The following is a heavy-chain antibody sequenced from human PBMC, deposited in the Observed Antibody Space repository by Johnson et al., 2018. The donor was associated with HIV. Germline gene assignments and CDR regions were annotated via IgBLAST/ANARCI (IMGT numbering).Heavy chain of an antibody. J-gene: IGHJ3*02. CDR2: ISSSGSTM. CDR3: ARGGWGGAFDI. CDR1: GFNFSHYG. Sequence: VQLVESGGGVVQPGESLRLSCAASGFNFSHYGMHWVRQAQGKGLEWVSYISSSGSTMYYADSVKGRFTISRDNAKNSLYLQRNSLRAEDTAVYYCARGGWGGAFDIWGQGTMVTISS. V-gene: IGHV3-48*04. D-gene: IGHD2-15*01.